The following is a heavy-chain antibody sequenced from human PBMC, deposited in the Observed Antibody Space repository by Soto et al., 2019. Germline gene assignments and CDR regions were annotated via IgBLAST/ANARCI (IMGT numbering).Heavy chain of an antibody. CDR3: ARVGSRCFDY. Sequence: QVQLQESGPGLVKPSGTLSLTCTVSGGSITTNNWWTWVRQPPGKGLEWIGEIYHRGSTNYNPSLQSRVTISVDKSRNQFSLRVTSVTAADTALYYCARVGSRCFDYWGQGTLVTVSS. V-gene: IGHV4-4*02. CDR1: GGSITTNNW. CDR2: IYHRGST. J-gene: IGHJ4*02. D-gene: IGHD1-1*01.